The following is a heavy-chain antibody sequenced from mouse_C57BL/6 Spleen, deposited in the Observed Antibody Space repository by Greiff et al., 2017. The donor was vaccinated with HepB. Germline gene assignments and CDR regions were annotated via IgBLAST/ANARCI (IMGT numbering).Heavy chain of an antibody. V-gene: IGHV1-15*01. CDR1: GYTFTDYE. CDR2: IDPETGGT. CDR3: TSPPGAWFAY. Sequence: VKLMESGAELVRPGASVTLSCKASGYTFTDYEMHWVKQTPVHGLEWIGAIDPETGGTAYNQKFKGKAILTADKSSSTAYMELRSLTSEDSAVYYCTSPPGAWFAYWGQGTLVTVSA. J-gene: IGHJ3*01.